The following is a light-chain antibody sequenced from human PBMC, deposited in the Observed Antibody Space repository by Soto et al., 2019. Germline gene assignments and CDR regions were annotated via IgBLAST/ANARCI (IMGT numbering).Light chain of an antibody. CDR2: DAS. CDR1: QSISSGY. J-gene: IGKJ1*01. V-gene: IGKV3-20*01. Sequence: IVLTQSPGTLSLSPGERATLSCRASQSISSGYLAWYQQKPGQAPRLLIYDASSRAAGIPDRFSGSGSGTDFTLTIASLQSEDFAVYYCQQYNNWPRTFGQGTKVDIK. CDR3: QQYNNWPRT.